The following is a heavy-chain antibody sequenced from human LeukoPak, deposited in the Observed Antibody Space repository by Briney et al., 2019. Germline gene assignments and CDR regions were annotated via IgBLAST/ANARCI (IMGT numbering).Heavy chain of an antibody. CDR2: ISAYNGNT. Sequence: ASVKVSCKASGYTFTSYGISWVRQAPGQGLEWMGWISAYNGNTNYAQKLQGRVTMTTDTSTSTAYMELRSLRSDDTAVYYCARDWGYCSGGSCYPGTKDYYYYMDVWGNGTTVTISS. J-gene: IGHJ6*03. CDR1: GYTFTSYG. V-gene: IGHV1-18*01. CDR3: ARDWGYCSGGSCYPGTKDYYYYMDV. D-gene: IGHD2-15*01.